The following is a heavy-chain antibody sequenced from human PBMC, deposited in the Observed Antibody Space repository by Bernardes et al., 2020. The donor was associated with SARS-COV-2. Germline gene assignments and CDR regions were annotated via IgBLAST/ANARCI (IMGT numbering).Heavy chain of an antibody. V-gene: IGHV3-23*01. CDR2: FNDNGGGT. D-gene: IGHD6-6*01. Sequence: GGSLRLSCAASGFTFSTYAVSWVRQAPGKGLEGVSAFNDNGGGTFYAASVKGRFTISRDSFKNTLYLQMNSLRAEDTAVYYCAKEIAARGQGAFDLWGQGTVVTVSS. CDR3: AKEIAARGQGAFDL. J-gene: IGHJ3*01. CDR1: GFTFSTYA.